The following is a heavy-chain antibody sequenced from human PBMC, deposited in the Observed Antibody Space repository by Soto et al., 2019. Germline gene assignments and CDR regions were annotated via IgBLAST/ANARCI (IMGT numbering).Heavy chain of an antibody. D-gene: IGHD6-6*01. Sequence: PSETLSLTCTASGGSISSYYWSWIRQPPGKGLEWIGYIYYSGSTNYNPSLKSRVTISVDTSKNQFSLKLSSVTAADTAVYYCARDRPGYDYYYGMDVWGQGTTVTVSS. CDR3: ARDRPGYDYYYGMDV. V-gene: IGHV4-59*01. J-gene: IGHJ6*02. CDR2: IYYSGST. CDR1: GGSISSYY.